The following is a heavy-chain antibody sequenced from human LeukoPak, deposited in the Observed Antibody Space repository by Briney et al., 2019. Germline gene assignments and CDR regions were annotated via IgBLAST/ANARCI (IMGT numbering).Heavy chain of an antibody. CDR3: AKPYYYESSGYPPLLDY. D-gene: IGHD3-22*01. V-gene: IGHV3-23*01. CDR1: GFTFSSYA. J-gene: IGHJ4*02. CDR2: ISASGSST. Sequence: GGSLRLSCAASGFTFSSYAMHWVRQAPGKGLEWVSAISASGSSTYYADSVKGRFTISRDNSKNTLYLQMNSLRAEDTAVYYCAKPYYYESSGYPPLLDYWGQGTLVTVSS.